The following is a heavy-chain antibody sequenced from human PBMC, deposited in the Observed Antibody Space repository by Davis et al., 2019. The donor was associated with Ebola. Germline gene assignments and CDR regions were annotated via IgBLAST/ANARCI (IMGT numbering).Heavy chain of an antibody. CDR2: ISGSGYTI. Sequence: GESLKISCAASGFTFSDYYMTWIRQTPGKGLEWISAISGSGYTIYEADSVKGRFTISRDNRKNSLYLEMNSLRVEDTAVYYCAREIESGSCCFIDDWGQGTLVTVSS. J-gene: IGHJ4*02. CDR3: AREIESGSCCFIDD. V-gene: IGHV3-11*01. D-gene: IGHD2-15*01. CDR1: GFTFSDYY.